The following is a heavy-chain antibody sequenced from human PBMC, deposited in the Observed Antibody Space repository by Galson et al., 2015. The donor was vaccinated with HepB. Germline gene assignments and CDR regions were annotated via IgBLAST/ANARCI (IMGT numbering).Heavy chain of an antibody. J-gene: IGHJ3*02. Sequence: QSGAEVKKPGEPLRISCKASGYTFTSYGISWVRQAPGQGLEWMGWISAYNGNTNYAQKLQGRVTMTTDTSTSTAYMELRSLRSDDTAVYYCARVRVPWAAFDIWGQGTMVTVSS. D-gene: IGHD7-27*01. CDR3: ARVRVPWAAFDI. CDR1: GYTFTSYG. CDR2: ISAYNGNT. V-gene: IGHV1-18*04.